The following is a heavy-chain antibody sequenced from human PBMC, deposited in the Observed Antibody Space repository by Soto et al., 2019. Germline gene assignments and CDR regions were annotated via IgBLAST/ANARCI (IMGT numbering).Heavy chain of an antibody. V-gene: IGHV1-69*01. J-gene: IGHJ6*02. CDR2: VSPPFRTS. D-gene: IGHD3-10*01. CDR1: GVSFNNNG. CDR3: ARVLYYGSGSYSPYGMDV. Sequence: QVQLVQSGAEVKKPGSSVKVSCKTSGVSFNNNGIGWVRQAPGHGLEWMGGVSPPFRTSNYARKFQGRISITADASTGTVNMRLSSLTSEDTVQYYCARVLYYGSGSYSPYGMDVWGQGTTVTVSS.